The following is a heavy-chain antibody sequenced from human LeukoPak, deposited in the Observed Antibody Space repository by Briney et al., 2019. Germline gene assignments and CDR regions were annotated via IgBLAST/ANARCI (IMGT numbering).Heavy chain of an antibody. CDR2: INPSGGST. J-gene: IGHJ3*02. Sequence: ASVKVSCKASEYTFTSYYMHWVRQAPGQGLEWMGIINPSGGSTIYAQKFQGRVTMTRDTSTSTVYMEVSSLRSEDTAVYYCAREKRGDAFDIWGQGTVVSVSS. D-gene: IGHD3-10*01. CDR1: EYTFTSYY. CDR3: AREKRGDAFDI. V-gene: IGHV1-46*01.